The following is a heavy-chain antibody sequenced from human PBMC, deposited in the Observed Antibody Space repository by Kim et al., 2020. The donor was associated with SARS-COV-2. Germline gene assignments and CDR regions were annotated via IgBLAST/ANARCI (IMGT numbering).Heavy chain of an antibody. J-gene: IGHJ4*02. CDR1: GFTFSGFG. CDR3: AKDRTVRYDGIYFDY. D-gene: IGHD1-26*01. CDR2: ISYDGKNK. Sequence: GGSLRLSCAASGFTFSGFGMHWVRQAPGKGLEWVAIISYDGKNKYYTDSVKGRFTLSRDNSKNTFYLQMNSLRAEDTAVYYCAKDRTVRYDGIYFDYWGQGTLVTVSS. V-gene: IGHV3-30*18.